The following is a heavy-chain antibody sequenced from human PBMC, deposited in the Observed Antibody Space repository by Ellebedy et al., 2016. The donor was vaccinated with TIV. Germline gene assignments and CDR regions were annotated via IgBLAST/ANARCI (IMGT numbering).Heavy chain of an antibody. J-gene: IGHJ6*02. CDR1: GGSVSSGSYY. Sequence: SETLSLTXTVSGGSVSSGSYYWSCIRQPTGKGLEWIGYIYHSGCTNYNPSLKSRVTISVDTSKNQFSLKLSSVTAADTAVYYCARPGVSPYYYYGMDVWGQGTTVTVSS. D-gene: IGHD3-10*01. CDR3: ARPGVSPYYYYGMDV. V-gene: IGHV4-61*01. CDR2: IYHSGCT.